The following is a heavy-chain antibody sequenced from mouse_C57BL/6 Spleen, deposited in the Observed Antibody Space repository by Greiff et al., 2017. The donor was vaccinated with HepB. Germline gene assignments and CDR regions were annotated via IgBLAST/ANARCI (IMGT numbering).Heavy chain of an antibody. CDR1: GYTFTSYW. J-gene: IGHJ2*01. D-gene: IGHD2-4*01. CDR2: IYPGSGST. V-gene: IGHV1-55*01. CDR3: ARVGYYDYDFDY. Sequence: QVQLQQPGAELVKPGASVKMSCKASGYTFTSYWITWVKQRPGQGLEWIGDIYPGSGSTNYNEKFKSKATLTVDTSSSTAYMQLSSLTSEDSAVYYCARVGYYDYDFDYWGQGTTLTVSS.